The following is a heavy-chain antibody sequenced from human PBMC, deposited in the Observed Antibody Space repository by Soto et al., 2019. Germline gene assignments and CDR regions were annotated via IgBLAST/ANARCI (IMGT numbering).Heavy chain of an antibody. CDR3: ARDLSYEDNYYYYYMDV. V-gene: IGHV6-1*01. CDR2: TYYRSKWYN. Sequence: KQSQTLSLTCAISGDSVSSNSAAWNWIRQSPSRGLEWLGRTYYRSKWYNDYAVSVKSRITINPDTSKNQFSLQLNSVTPEDTAVYYCARDLSYEDNYYYYYMDVWGKGTTVTVSS. D-gene: IGHD5-18*01. CDR1: GDSVSSNSAA. J-gene: IGHJ6*03.